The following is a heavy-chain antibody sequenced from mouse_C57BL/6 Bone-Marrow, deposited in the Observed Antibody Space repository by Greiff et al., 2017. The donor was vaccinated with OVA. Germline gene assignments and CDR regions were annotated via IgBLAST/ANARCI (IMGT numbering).Heavy chain of an antibody. CDR2: IYPGSGST. Sequence: QVQLQQPGAELVKPGASVKMSCKASGYTFTSYWITWVKQRPGQGLEWIGDIYPGSGSTNYNEKFKSKATLTVDTSSSTAYMQLSSLTSEDSAVYYCAICYGNPPYWYFDVWGTGTTVTVSS. J-gene: IGHJ1*03. V-gene: IGHV1-55*01. D-gene: IGHD2-1*01. CDR1: GYTFTSYW. CDR3: AICYGNPPYWYFDV.